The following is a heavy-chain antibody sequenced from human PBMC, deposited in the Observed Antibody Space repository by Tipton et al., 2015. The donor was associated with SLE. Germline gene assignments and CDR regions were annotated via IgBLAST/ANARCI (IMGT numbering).Heavy chain of an antibody. Sequence: TLSLTCAVSDYSISSGHYWGWIRQPPGKGLEWIGSISHSGNTYYNPSLKSRVSMSIDTSKNQVFLRLSSVTAADTAVYYCARHDYDDNGYYMYYFDYWGQGTLVTVSS. CDR2: ISHSGNT. D-gene: IGHD3-22*01. CDR1: DYSISSGHY. CDR3: ARHDYDDNGYYMYYFDY. V-gene: IGHV4-38-2*01. J-gene: IGHJ4*02.